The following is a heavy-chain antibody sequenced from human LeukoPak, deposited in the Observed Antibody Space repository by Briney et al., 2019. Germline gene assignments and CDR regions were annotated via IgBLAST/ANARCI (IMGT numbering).Heavy chain of an antibody. CDR2: INPNSGDT. Sequence: ASVKVSCKASGYTFTGYYMHWVRQAPGQGLEWMGWINPNSGDTGYAQTFQGRVTMTRDTSVGTAYMELSSLRSEDTAVYYCARAIRRGELERYWGQGTLVTVSS. V-gene: IGHV1-2*02. J-gene: IGHJ4*02. CDR3: ARAIRRGELERY. CDR1: GYTFTGYY. D-gene: IGHD3-10*01.